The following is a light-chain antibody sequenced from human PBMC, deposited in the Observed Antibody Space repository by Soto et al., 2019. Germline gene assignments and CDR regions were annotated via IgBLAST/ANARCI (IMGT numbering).Light chain of an antibody. V-gene: IGKV3-11*01. CDR1: QSVSTF. CDR2: NAS. CDR3: QQRGDWPPIT. J-gene: IGKJ5*01. Sequence: EIVLTQSPATLSLSPGERAILSCRASQSVSTFLAWFQQKPGQPARLLIYNASNRTTGIPARFSGSGSGTDVTLTIISLEPEDVSVYYCQQRGDWPPITFGQGTRLEIK.